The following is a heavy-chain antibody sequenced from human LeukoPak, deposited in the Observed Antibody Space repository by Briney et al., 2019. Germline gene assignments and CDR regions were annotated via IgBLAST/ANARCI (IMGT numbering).Heavy chain of an antibody. CDR2: IYHSGST. CDR1: GGSISSGGYY. Sequence: SQTLSLTCTVSGGSISSGGYYWSWIRQPPGKGLEWIGYIYHSGSTYYNPSLKSRVTISVDRSKNQFSLKLSSVTAADTAVYYCARDHWLFSSKTWYYYGLDVWGQGIAVTVSS. D-gene: IGHD3-9*01. V-gene: IGHV4-30-2*01. J-gene: IGHJ6*02. CDR3: ARDHWLFSSKTWYYYGLDV.